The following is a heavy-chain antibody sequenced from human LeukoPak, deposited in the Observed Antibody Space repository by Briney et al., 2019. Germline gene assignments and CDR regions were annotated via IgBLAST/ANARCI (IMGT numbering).Heavy chain of an antibody. CDR2: LSGSGGSP. CDR3: ARDRYGSGWHDY. V-gene: IGHV3-23*01. CDR1: GFTFSSYA. D-gene: IGHD6-19*01. Sequence: GGSLRLSCAASGFTFSSYAMSWAREAPGKGVEGVSALSGSGGSPQYADSVKGRFTISRDNSKNTLYLEMSSLRPEDTAVYYCARDRYGSGWHDYWGQGTLVTVSS. J-gene: IGHJ4*02.